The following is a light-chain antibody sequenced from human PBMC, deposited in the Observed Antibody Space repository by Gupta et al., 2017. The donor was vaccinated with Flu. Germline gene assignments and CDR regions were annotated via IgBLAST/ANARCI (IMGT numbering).Light chain of an antibody. J-gene: IGKJ1*01. CDR3: QQYNIWPLWT. CDR2: GAS. Sequence: EIATLSVMASQSVNSNLAWYQQKPGQAPRLLIYGASTRATGIPARFSGSGSGTEFTLTISSLQSEDFAVYYCQQYNIWPLWTFGQGTKVEIK. V-gene: IGKV3-15*01. CDR1: QSVNSN.